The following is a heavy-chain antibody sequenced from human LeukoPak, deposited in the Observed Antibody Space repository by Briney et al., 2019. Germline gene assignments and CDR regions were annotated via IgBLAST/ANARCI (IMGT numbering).Heavy chain of an antibody. V-gene: IGHV3-53*04. Sequence: GGSLRLSCAASGFTVSSNYMSWVRQAPGKGLEWVSVIYSGGSTYYADSVKGRFTISRHNSKNTLYLQMNSLRAEDTAVYYCASSVGYNKAGYYYYLDFWGKGTTVTVSS. CDR2: IYSGGST. J-gene: IGHJ6*03. D-gene: IGHD5-24*01. CDR3: ASSVGYNKAGYYYYLDF. CDR1: GFTVSSNY.